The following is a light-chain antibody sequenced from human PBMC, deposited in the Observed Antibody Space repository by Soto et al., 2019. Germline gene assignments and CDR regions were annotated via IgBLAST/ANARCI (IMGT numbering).Light chain of an antibody. J-gene: IGKJ1*01. V-gene: IGKV1-5*03. Sequence: DIQMPQSPSTLSASVGDRVTITCRASQSISSWLAWYQQKPGKAPKLLIYKASSLESGVPSRFSGRGSGTVFTLTISSLQPDDFATYYCQQYNSYPWTFGQGTKVEIK. CDR2: KAS. CDR3: QQYNSYPWT. CDR1: QSISSW.